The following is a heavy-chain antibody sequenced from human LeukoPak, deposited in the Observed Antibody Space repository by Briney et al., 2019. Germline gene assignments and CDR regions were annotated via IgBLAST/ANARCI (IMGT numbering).Heavy chain of an antibody. D-gene: IGHD3-10*01. V-gene: IGHV3-7*01. CDR1: GFDFSSYW. J-gene: IGHJ6*03. Sequence: GGSLRLSCAASGFDFSSYWMSWVRQAPGKGLEWVANIKQDGSEKDYVDSVKGRFTISRDNAKNSLYLQMNSLRAEDTAVYYCARGGARYYYIDVWGKGTTVTVSS. CDR3: ARGGARYYYIDV. CDR2: IKQDGSEK.